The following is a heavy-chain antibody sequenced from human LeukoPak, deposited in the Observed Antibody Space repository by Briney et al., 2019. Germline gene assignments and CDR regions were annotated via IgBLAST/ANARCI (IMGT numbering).Heavy chain of an antibody. D-gene: IGHD2-15*01. CDR1: GYSFTSYW. CDR2: IYAGDSDT. CDR3: ATERYCSGGSCRRNYFDY. J-gene: IGHJ4*02. Sequence: GESLKISCKGSGYSFTSYWIGWVRQMPGKGLDWMGIIYAGDSDTRYSPSFQGHVTISADKSISTAYLQWSSLKASDTAMYYCATERYCSGGSCRRNYFDYWGQGTLVTVSS. V-gene: IGHV5-51*01.